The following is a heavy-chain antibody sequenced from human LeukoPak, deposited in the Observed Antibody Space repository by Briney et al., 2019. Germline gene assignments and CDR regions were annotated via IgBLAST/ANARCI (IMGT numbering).Heavy chain of an antibody. CDR1: GGTFSSYA. J-gene: IGHJ5*02. CDR3: AISPYDFWSSHLFDP. CDR2: IIPIFGTE. Sequence: ASVKVSCKASGGTFSSYAISWVRQAPGQGLEWLGRIIPIFGTENYAQKFQGRVTITTDESTSTAYMELSSLRSEDTAVYYCAISPYDFWSSHLFDPWGQGTLVTVSS. V-gene: IGHV1-69*05. D-gene: IGHD3-3*01.